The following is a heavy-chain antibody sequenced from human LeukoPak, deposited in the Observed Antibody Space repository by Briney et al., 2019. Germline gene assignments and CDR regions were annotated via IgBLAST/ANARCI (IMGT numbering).Heavy chain of an antibody. D-gene: IGHD2-2*01. CDR1: GFTLSTFD. Sequence: GGSLRLSCAASGFTLSTFDMNWVRQAPGKGLEWVSSISTSSRYIYYRDSVKGRFIISRDDAKNSLYLQMNSLTVGDTAVYYCARADCSGSTCYLRHSWFDPWGQGTLVTVSS. CDR2: ISTSSRYI. CDR3: ARADCSGSTCYLRHSWFDP. V-gene: IGHV3-21*06. J-gene: IGHJ5*02.